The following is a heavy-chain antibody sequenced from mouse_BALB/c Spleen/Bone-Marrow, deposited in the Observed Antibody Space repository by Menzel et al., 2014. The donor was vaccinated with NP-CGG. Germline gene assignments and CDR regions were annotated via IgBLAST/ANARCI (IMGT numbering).Heavy chain of an antibody. D-gene: IGHD2-4*01. CDR3: ARHAYYDQTEVSFVC. CDR2: ISGDGRYT. Sequence: DVMLVESGGGLVKSGGSLKLSCAASGFSFSNYGMSWLRQTPEKRLEWVATISGDGRYTFYSDSVKGRFTISRDNAKNNLYLQPSSLRSEDTALYYCARHAYYDQTEVSFVCWGQGTLVTVSA. J-gene: IGHJ3*01. CDR1: GFSFSNYG. V-gene: IGHV5-9-2*01.